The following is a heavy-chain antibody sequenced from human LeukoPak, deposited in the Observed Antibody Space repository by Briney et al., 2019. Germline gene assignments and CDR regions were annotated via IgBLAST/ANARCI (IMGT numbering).Heavy chain of an antibody. Sequence: GGSLRLSCVVSGFTFSNFWMSWVRQAPGRGLEWVANIHPEGNEKYHVESVKGRFTISRDNAKNLLFLQMNGLRVEDTSVYYCARGDDFSVDHWDQGTLVTVSS. V-gene: IGHV3-7*04. CDR2: IHPEGNEK. D-gene: IGHD1-1*01. J-gene: IGHJ4*02. CDR1: GFTFSNFW. CDR3: ARGDDFSVDH.